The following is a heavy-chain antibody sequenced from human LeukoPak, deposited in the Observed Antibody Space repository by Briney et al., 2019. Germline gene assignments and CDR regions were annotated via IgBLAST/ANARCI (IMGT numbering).Heavy chain of an antibody. V-gene: IGHV1-18*01. D-gene: IGHD6-13*01. CDR2: ISAYNGNT. CDR3: ATDDSSSWYTSAYGELDY. CDR1: GYTFTSYG. Sequence: GASVKVSCKASGYTFTSYGISWVRQAPGQGLEWMGWISAYNGNTNYAQKLQGRVTMTTDTSTSTAYMELSSLRSEDTAVYYCATDDSSSWYTSAYGELDYWGQGTLVTVSS. J-gene: IGHJ4*02.